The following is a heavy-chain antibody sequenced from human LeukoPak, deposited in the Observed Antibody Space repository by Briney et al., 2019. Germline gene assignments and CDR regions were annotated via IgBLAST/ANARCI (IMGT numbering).Heavy chain of an antibody. J-gene: IGHJ4*02. Sequence: GGSLRLSCAASGFTFSNAWMSWVRQAPGKGLEWVSYISSSSSTIYYADSVRGRFTISRDNAKNSLYLQMNSLRAEDTAMYYCARDSGSYSVDYWGQGTLVTVSS. V-gene: IGHV3-48*01. CDR1: GFTFSNAW. D-gene: IGHD1-26*01. CDR3: ARDSGSYSVDY. CDR2: ISSSSSTI.